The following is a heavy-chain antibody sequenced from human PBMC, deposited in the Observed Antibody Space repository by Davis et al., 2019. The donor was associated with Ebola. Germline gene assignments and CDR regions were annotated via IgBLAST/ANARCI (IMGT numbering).Heavy chain of an antibody. D-gene: IGHD3-10*01. CDR1: GDSVPSNSGA. CDR2: TYYSSKWYN. Sequence: HSQTLSLTCDISGDSVPSNSGAWNWIRQSPSRGLEWLGRTYYSSKWYNDYAVSVKSRITINPDTSKNQFSLQLNSVIPEDTALYYCARGWFRAGMDVWGEGTTVTVSP. J-gene: IGHJ6*04. V-gene: IGHV6-1*01. CDR3: ARGWFRAGMDV.